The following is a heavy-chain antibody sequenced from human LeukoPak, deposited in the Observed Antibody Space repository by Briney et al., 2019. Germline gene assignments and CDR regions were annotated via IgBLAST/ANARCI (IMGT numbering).Heavy chain of an antibody. V-gene: IGHV3-9*01. D-gene: IGHD2-2*01. CDR2: ISWNSGSI. CDR1: GFTFDDYA. CDR3: VPIEGYCSSTRCYRDGDFDY. J-gene: IGHJ4*02. Sequence: SGRSLRLSCAASGFTFDDYAMHWVRQAPGKGLEWVSGISWNSGSIGYADSVKGRFTISRDNAKNSLYLQMNSLRAEDTALYYCVPIEGYCSSTRCYRDGDFDYWGQGTLVTVSS.